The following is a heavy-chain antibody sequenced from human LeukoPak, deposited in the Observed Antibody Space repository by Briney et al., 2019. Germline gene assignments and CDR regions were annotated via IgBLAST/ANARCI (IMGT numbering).Heavy chain of an antibody. J-gene: IGHJ6*02. CDR1: GFTLSSYA. D-gene: IGHD6-19*01. CDR2: ISGSGGST. V-gene: IGHV3-23*01. CDR3: AKSSGWFYYYYYYGMDV. Sequence: GGSLRLSCAASGFTLSSYAMSLVRQAPGKELKWVSAISGSGGSTYYADSVKGRFTISRDNSMNTLYLQMNSLRAEDTAVYYCAKSSGWFYYYYYYGMDVWGQGTTVTVSS.